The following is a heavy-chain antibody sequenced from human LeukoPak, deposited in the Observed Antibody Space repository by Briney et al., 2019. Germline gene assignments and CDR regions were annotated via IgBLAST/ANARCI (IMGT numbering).Heavy chain of an antibody. CDR1: GFTFSDYY. CDR2: ISSSGSTI. V-gene: IGHV3-11*04. CDR3: ARDSHIYYDSSGYYGYYFDY. D-gene: IGHD3-22*01. Sequence: KSGGSLRLSCAASGFTFSDYYMGWIRQAPGKGLEWVSYISSSGSTIYYADSVKGRFTISRDNAKNSLYLQMNSLRAEDTAVYYCARDSHIYYDSSGYYGYYFDYWGQGTLVTVSS. J-gene: IGHJ4*02.